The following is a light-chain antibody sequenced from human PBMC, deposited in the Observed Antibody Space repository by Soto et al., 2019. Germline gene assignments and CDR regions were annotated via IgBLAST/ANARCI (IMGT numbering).Light chain of an antibody. CDR3: TSYAGSDNVI. Sequence: QSALTQPPSASGSPGQSVTISCTGTSSDVGRHNFVSWYQQHPGKAPKLLIYEVIQRPSGVPDRFSGSKSGNTASLTVSGLQAEYEADYYCTSYAGSDNVIFGGGTKLTVL. V-gene: IGLV2-8*01. CDR1: SSDVGRHNF. CDR2: EVI. J-gene: IGLJ2*01.